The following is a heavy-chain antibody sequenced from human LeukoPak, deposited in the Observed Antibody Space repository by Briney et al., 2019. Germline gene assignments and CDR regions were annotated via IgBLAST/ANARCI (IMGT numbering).Heavy chain of an antibody. V-gene: IGHV3-21*01. J-gene: IGHJ4*02. CDR2: ISSSSSHI. CDR3: ARALGYSGSDYFDY. Sequence: PGGSLRLSCAASGFTFSSYSMNWVRQAPGKGLEWVSSISSSSSHIYYADSVKGRFTISRDNAKNSLYLQMNSLRAEDTAVYYCARALGYSGSDYFDYWGQGTLVTVSS. CDR1: GFTFSSYS. D-gene: IGHD5-12*01.